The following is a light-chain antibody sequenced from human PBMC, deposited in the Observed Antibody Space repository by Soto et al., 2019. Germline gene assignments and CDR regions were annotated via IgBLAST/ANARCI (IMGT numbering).Light chain of an antibody. CDR1: SGHTTYL. Sequence: QLVLTQSSSASAYLGSSVKLTCTLSSGHTTYLIAWHQQQPGKAPRYLMKLETSGSYNKGSGVPDRFSVSSSGAERYLTISILQFEDEADYYCETWGINTQVVFGGGTELTVL. CDR3: ETWGINTQVV. J-gene: IGLJ2*01. CDR2: LETSGSY. V-gene: IGLV4-60*02.